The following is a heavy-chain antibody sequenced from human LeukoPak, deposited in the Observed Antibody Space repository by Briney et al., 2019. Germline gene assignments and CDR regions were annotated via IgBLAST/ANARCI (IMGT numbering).Heavy chain of an antibody. CDR3: VRDSNFKIDY. J-gene: IGHJ4*02. V-gene: IGHV3-74*01. CDR1: GFTFSSHW. Sequence: GGSLRLSCAASGFTFSSHWMHWVRRAPGEGLVWVSRINHDGSDISYADSVKGRSTISRDNAKNTLYLQMNSLRADDTAIYYCVRDSNFKIDYWGQGTLVTVSS. D-gene: IGHD5-24*01. CDR2: INHDGSDI.